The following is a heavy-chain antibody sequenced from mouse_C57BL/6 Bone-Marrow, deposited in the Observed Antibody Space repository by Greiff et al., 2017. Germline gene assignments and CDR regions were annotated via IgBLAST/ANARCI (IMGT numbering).Heavy chain of an antibody. V-gene: IGHV1-69*01. J-gene: IGHJ1*03. CDR2: IDPSDSYT. CDR1: GYTFTSYW. Sequence: VQLQQPGAELVMPGASVKLSCKASGYTFTSYWMHWVKQRPGQGLEWIGEIDPSDSYTNYNQKFKGKSTLTVDKSSSTAYMQLSSLTSEDSAVDYCALPNGYFDVWGTGTTVTVSS. D-gene: IGHD5-1*01. CDR3: ALPNGYFDV.